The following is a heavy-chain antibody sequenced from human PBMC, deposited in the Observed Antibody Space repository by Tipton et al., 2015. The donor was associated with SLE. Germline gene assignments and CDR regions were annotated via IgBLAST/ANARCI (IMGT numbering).Heavy chain of an antibody. J-gene: IGHJ4*02. V-gene: IGHV4-39*07. CDR2: IHYSGST. CDR3: ATELFRGYTSGWGPDY. D-gene: IGHD6-19*01. CDR1: GGSISSKNYY. Sequence: TLSLTCTVSGGSISSKNYYWGWIRQPPGKGLEWIGSIHYSGSTYYNPSLKSRVTMSVDRSKNQFSLRLTSVTAADTAVYYCATELFRGYTSGWGPDYWGQGTLVTVSS.